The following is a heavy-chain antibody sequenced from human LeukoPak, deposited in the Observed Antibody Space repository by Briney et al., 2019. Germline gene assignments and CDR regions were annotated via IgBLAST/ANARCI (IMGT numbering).Heavy chain of an antibody. D-gene: IGHD3-10*01. CDR1: RFTFSSYG. CDR2: ISGSGGST. J-gene: IGHJ4*02. Sequence: GGTLRLSCAASRFTFSSYGMSWVRQAPGEGREWVSGISGSGGSTYYADSAKGRFTISRDNSKNTLYLQMNSLRVEDTAVYYCATSSMVRGTYDYWGQGTLVTVSS. V-gene: IGHV3-23*01. CDR3: ATSSMVRGTYDY.